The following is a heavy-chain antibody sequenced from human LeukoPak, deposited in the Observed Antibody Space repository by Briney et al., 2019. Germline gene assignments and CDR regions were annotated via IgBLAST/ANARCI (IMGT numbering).Heavy chain of an antibody. CDR3: ALYSSTWY. D-gene: IGHD6-13*01. V-gene: IGHV1-2*02. CDR2: INPNSGGT. Sequence: ASVKVSCKASAYTFIGYYMHWVRQAPGQGLEWMGWINPNSGGTNYAQKFQGRVTMTRDTSTSTVFMELNSLRSEDTAVYYCALYSSTWYWGQGTLVTVSS. J-gene: IGHJ4*02. CDR1: AYTFIGYY.